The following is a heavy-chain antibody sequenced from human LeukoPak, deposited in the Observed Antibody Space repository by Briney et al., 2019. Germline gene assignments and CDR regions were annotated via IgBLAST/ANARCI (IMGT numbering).Heavy chain of an antibody. V-gene: IGHV4-59*12. J-gene: IGHJ4*02. D-gene: IGHD3-16*02. Sequence: SETLSLTCTVSGGSISSYYWSWIRQPPGKGLEWIGHIYYSGSTYYNPSLKSRVTISVDTSKNQFSLKLSSVTAADTAVYYCARDRSGALSFWGQGTLVTVSS. CDR2: IYYSGST. CDR3: ARDRSGALSF. CDR1: GGSISSYY.